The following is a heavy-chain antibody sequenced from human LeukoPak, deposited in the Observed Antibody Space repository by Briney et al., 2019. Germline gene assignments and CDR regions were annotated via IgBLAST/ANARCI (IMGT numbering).Heavy chain of an antibody. CDR2: IWYDGSNK. Sequence: PGGSLRLSCAASGFTFSSYGMHWVRQAPGKGLEWVAVIWYDGSNKYYADSVKGRFTISRDNSKNTLYLQMNSLRAEDTAVYYCARDPYCGGDCSPGFDYWGQGTLVTVSS. J-gene: IGHJ4*02. V-gene: IGHV3-33*01. CDR1: GFTFSSYG. D-gene: IGHD2-21*02. CDR3: ARDPYCGGDCSPGFDY.